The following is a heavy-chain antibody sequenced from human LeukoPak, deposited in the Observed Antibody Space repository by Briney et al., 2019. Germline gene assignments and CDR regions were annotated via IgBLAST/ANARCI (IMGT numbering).Heavy chain of an antibody. D-gene: IGHD3-10*01. Sequence: GESLKISCKASGFTFGDYYIGWVRQMPGEGLEWVGIISPGDSATRYNPSFRGQVTFSADKSITTAYLQWSSLKASDTAMYYCARQGSGSYSPDAFDIWGQGTMVTVSS. V-gene: IGHV5-51*01. CDR1: GFTFGDYY. CDR3: ARQGSGSYSPDAFDI. J-gene: IGHJ3*02. CDR2: ISPGDSAT.